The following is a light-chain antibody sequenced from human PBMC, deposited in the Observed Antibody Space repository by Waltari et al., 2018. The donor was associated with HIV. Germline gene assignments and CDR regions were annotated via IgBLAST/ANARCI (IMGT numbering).Light chain of an antibody. CDR2: GAS. Sequence: EIVMTQSPATLSVSPGERATLSCRASQSVSSDLAWYQQEPGQAPSLLIYGASTRATGIPARFSGSGSGTEFTLTISSLQSEDFAVYYCQQYNNWPKWTFGQGTKVEIK. J-gene: IGKJ1*01. CDR1: QSVSSD. CDR3: QQYNNWPKWT. V-gene: IGKV3-15*01.